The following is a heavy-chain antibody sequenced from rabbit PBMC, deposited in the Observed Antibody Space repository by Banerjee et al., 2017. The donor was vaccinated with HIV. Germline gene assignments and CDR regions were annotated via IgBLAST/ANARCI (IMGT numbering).Heavy chain of an antibody. CDR2: IYTGSDNT. D-gene: IGHD2-1*01. CDR1: GFSFSSSYW. CDR3: ARGGDDYGDYGDYFNL. V-gene: IGHV1S45*01. J-gene: IGHJ4*01. Sequence: QEQLEESGGDLVKPEGSLTLTCTASGFSFSSSYWICWVRQAPGKGLEWIGCIYTGSDNTYYATWAKGRFTISLDNAQNTVTLQMTSLTAADTATYFCARGGDDYGDYGDYFNLWGPGTLVTVS.